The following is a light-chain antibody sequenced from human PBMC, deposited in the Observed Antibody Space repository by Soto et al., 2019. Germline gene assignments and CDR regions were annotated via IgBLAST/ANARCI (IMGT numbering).Light chain of an antibody. CDR3: QQYGSSPRT. Sequence: EIVLTQSPGTLSLSPGERATLSCRASQSVSSSYLAWYQQKPGQAPRLLIYGASGRATGIPDRFSGSGSGTDFTLTISRLEPEDFAVYYCQQYGSSPRTCSQGTKVEIK. CDR1: QSVSSSY. J-gene: IGKJ1*01. CDR2: GAS. V-gene: IGKV3-20*01.